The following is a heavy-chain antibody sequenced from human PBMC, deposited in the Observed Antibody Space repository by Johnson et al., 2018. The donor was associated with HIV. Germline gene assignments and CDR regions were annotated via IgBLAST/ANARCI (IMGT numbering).Heavy chain of an antibody. CDR1: GFTFDDYA. Sequence: VQLVESGGGLVQPGGSLRLSCAASGFTFDDYAMHWVRQAPGKGLEWVSGISWNSGSIGYADSVKGRFTISRDNAKNSLYLQMNSLRAEDTALYYCTRDRTMIVVKTAFDIWGQGTMVTVSS. D-gene: IGHD3-22*01. V-gene: IGHV3-9*01. CDR3: TRDRTMIVVKTAFDI. J-gene: IGHJ3*02. CDR2: ISWNSGSI.